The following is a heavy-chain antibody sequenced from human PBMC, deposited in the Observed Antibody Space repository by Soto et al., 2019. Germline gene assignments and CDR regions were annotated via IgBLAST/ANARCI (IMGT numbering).Heavy chain of an antibody. V-gene: IGHV3-48*01. CDR1: GFTFSSYS. Sequence: GGSLRLSCAASGFTFSSYSMNWVRQAPGKGLEWVSYISSSSSTIYYADSVKGRFTISRDNSKNTLYLQMNSLRAEDTAVYYCATYSLGSSSSGWYFDYWGQGTLVTVSS. D-gene: IGHD6-19*01. CDR3: ATYSLGSSSSGWYFDY. CDR2: ISSSSSTI. J-gene: IGHJ4*02.